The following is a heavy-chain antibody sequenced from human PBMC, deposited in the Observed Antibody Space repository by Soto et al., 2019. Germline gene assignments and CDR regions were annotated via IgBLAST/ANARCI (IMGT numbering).Heavy chain of an antibody. V-gene: IGHV2-5*01. Sequence: QITLKESGPTLVKPTQTLTLTCTFSGFSLSTSGVGVGWIRQPPGKALEWLALIHWNDDKRYSPSLKSRLTITKDTSKNQVVLTMTNMDPVDTATYYCAHRPALLWFGELLSHGMDVWGQGTAVTVSS. CDR2: IHWNDDK. J-gene: IGHJ6*02. CDR1: GFSLSTSGVG. CDR3: AHRPALLWFGELLSHGMDV. D-gene: IGHD3-10*01.